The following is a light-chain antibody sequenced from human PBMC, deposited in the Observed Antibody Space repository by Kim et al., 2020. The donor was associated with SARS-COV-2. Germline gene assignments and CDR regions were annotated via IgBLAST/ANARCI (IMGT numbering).Light chain of an antibody. Sequence: DIQMTQSPSSLSASVGDRVTITCRASQSISSYLNWYQQKPGQAPKLLIYAASSLRSGVPSRFSGSGSGTDFTLTISSLQPEDFATYYCQQSYSIPYTFGQGTKLEI. J-gene: IGKJ2*01. CDR3: QQSYSIPYT. V-gene: IGKV1-39*01. CDR2: AAS. CDR1: QSISSY.